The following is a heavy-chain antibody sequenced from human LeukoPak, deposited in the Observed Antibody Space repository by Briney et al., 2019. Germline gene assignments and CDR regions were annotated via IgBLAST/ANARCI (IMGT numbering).Heavy chain of an antibody. CDR3: ARDVGGSLDY. CDR1: GFHFSTYW. CDR2: IKGDDSAR. J-gene: IGHJ4*02. V-gene: IGHV3-7*01. Sequence: PGGPLRLSCVGTGFHFSTYWIACVRPAPGQGREWVANIKGDDSARHQADSVKVRFSISRDNGQNLVYLQMSSLRGEDTAVYYCARDVGGSLDYWGQGTLVTVSS. D-gene: IGHD1-26*01.